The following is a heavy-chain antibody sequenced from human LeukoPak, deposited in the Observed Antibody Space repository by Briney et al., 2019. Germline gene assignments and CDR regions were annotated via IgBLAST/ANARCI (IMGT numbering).Heavy chain of an antibody. CDR1: GGSISSSNW. J-gene: IGHJ6*03. CDR3: ARGAQGWDYGSGSSEIWVYYYMDV. V-gene: IGHV4-4*02. D-gene: IGHD3-10*01. CDR2: IYHSGST. Sequence: SETLSLTCAVSGGSISSSNWWSWVRQPPGKGLEWIGEIYHSGSTNYNPSLKSRVTISVDKSKNQFSLKLSSVTAADTAVYYCARGAQGWDYGSGSSEIWVYYYMDVWGKGTTVTISS.